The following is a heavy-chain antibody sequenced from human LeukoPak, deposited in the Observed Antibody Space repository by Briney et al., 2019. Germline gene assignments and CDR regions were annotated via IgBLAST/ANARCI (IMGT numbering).Heavy chain of an antibody. CDR1: GFTFRSYA. Sequence: PGGSLRLSCAASGFTFRSYAMSWVRQAPGKGLEWVSAICGSDGSTYYADSVKGRFTISRDNSKNTLYLQMNSLRAEDTAVYYCARMPGTALEIDYWGQGTLVTVSS. D-gene: IGHD6-13*01. CDR3: ARMPGTALEIDY. J-gene: IGHJ4*02. V-gene: IGHV3-23*01. CDR2: ICGSDGST.